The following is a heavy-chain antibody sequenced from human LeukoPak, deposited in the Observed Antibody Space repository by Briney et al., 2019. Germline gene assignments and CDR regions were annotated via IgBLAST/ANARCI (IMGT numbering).Heavy chain of an antibody. D-gene: IGHD6-19*01. V-gene: IGHV1-18*01. CDR3: ARAAGVAVAPVDY. Sequence: ASVNVSCKASGYTFTSYGVSWVRQAPGQGLEWMGWISAYNGSTNYAQKLQGRVTMTTDTSTNTAYMELRSLRSDDTAVYYCARAAGVAVAPVDYWGQGTLVTVSS. CDR2: ISAYNGST. J-gene: IGHJ4*02. CDR1: GYTFTSYG.